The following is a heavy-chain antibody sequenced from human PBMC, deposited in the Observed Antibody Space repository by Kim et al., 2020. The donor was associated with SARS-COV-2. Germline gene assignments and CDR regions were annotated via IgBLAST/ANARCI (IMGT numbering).Heavy chain of an antibody. CDR2: ISASGGTT. J-gene: IGHJ4*01. Sequence: GGSLRLSCAASGLIFSSYAMNWVRQAPGKGLEWVSAISASGGTTEYADSVKGRFTISRDNSKNTLYLQMNSLRVEDTALYYCAKGLTGIGVTGKLDYWG. CDR1: GLIFSSYA. D-gene: IGHD6-19*01. CDR3: AKGLTGIGVTGKLDY. V-gene: IGHV3-23*01.